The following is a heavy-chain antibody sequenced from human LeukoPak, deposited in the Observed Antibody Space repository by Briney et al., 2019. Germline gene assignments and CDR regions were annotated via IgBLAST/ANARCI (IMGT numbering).Heavy chain of an antibody. J-gene: IGHJ4*02. V-gene: IGHV4-31*03. D-gene: IGHD2-2*01. CDR1: GGSISSGGYY. Sequence: PSQTLSLTCTVSGGSISSGGYYWSWIRQHPGKGLEWIGYIYYSGSTYYNPSLKSRVTISVDTSKNQFSLKLSSVTAADTAVYYCARAVDCSSTSCYAAGVDCWGQGTLVTVSS. CDR3: ARAVDCSSTSCYAAGVDC. CDR2: IYYSGST.